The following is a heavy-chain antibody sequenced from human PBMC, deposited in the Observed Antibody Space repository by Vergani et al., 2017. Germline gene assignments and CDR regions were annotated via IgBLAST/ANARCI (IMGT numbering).Heavy chain of an antibody. CDR3: AREGHNLSVSDKDDWFDP. J-gene: IGHJ5*02. Sequence: QVQLQESGPALVKPSGTLSLTCAVSGGSISSSNWWSWVRQPPGKGLEWTGEIYHSGSTNYNPSLKSRVTISVDNSKNQFSLKLSSVTAADTAVYYCAREGHNLSVSDKDDWFDPWGEGTLVTVSS. D-gene: IGHD1-1*01. V-gene: IGHV4-4*02. CDR1: GGSISSSNW. CDR2: IYHSGST.